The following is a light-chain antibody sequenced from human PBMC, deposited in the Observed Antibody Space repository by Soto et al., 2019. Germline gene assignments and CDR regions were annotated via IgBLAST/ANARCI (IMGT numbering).Light chain of an antibody. J-gene: IGLJ2*01. CDR2: EVS. V-gene: IGLV2-8*01. Sequence: QSALTQPPSASGSPGQSVTISCTGTSSDVGGYNYVSWYQQHPGKAPKLMISEVSKRPSGVPDRFSGSKSGNTASLTVSGLQAEDEAHYYCSSFDGNNNLVFGEGTKLTVL. CDR1: SSDVGGYNY. CDR3: SSFDGNNNLV.